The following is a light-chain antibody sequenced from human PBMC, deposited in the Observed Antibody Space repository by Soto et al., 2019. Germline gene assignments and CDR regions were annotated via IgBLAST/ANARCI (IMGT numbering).Light chain of an antibody. Sequence: QSALTQPASVSGSPGRSVTISCTGTSTDVGDFNYVSWYQHLPGRAPKLIIYDVTTRPSGISYRFSASKSGRTASLTISGLQAEDEADYYCISYSRSTTHVVFGGGTKLAVL. CDR2: DVT. CDR1: STDVGDFNY. CDR3: ISYSRSTTHVV. V-gene: IGLV2-14*03. J-gene: IGLJ2*01.